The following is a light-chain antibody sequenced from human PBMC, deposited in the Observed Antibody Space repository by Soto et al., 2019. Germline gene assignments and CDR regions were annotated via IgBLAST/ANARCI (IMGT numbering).Light chain of an antibody. CDR2: AVS. CDR1: SXDVGLYDY. CDR3: SSYTSDSSYV. Sequence: QSALTQPASVSGSPGQSITICCTGTSXDVGLYDYVSWYQQHPGKAPQLMIYAVSNRPSGVSNRFSASKSGNTASLFISGLQAEDEADYYCSSYTSDSSYVFGSGTKVTVL. V-gene: IGLV2-14*01. J-gene: IGLJ1*01.